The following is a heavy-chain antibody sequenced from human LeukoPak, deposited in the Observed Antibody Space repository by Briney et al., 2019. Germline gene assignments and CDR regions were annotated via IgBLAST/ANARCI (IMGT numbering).Heavy chain of an antibody. CDR2: ISGSGGST. CDR3: AKDLYYYDSSGYYYTFDY. D-gene: IGHD3-22*01. J-gene: IGHJ4*02. Sequence: GGSLRLSCAASGFTFSSYAMRWVRQAPGKGLEWVSAISGSGGSTYYADSVKGRFTISRDNSKNTLYLQMNSLRAEDTAVYYCAKDLYYYDSSGYYYTFDYWGQGTLVTVSS. CDR1: GFTFSSYA. V-gene: IGHV3-23*01.